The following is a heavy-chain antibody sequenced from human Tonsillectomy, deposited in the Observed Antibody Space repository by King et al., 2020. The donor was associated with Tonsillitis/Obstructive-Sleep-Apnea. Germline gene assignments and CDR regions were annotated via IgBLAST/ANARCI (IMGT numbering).Heavy chain of an antibody. CDR1: GGSFSGYY. J-gene: IGHJ5*02. CDR3: ARGLGVVVPAAIRRKYIWYDP. V-gene: IGHV4-34*01. Sequence: VQLQQWGAGLLKPSETLSLTCAVYGGSFSGYYWSWIRQPPGKGLEWIGEINHSGSTNYNPSLKSRVTISVDTSMNQFSLKLNSVTAADTAVYYCARGLGVVVPAAIRRKYIWYDPWGQGTLVTVSS. CDR2: INHSGST. D-gene: IGHD2-2*02.